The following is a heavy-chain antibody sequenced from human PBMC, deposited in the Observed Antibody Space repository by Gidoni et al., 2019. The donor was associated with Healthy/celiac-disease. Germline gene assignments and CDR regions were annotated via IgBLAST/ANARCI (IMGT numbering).Heavy chain of an antibody. Sequence: QLQLQESGSGLVKPSQTLSLTCAVSGGSISSGGYPWSWIRQPPGKGLEWIGYIYHSGSTYYNPSLKSRVTISVDRTKNQFSLKLSSVTAADTAVYYCARGDDSKWDYWGQGTLVTVSS. CDR3: ARGDDSKWDY. D-gene: IGHD3-9*01. CDR2: IYHSGST. CDR1: GGSISSGGYP. J-gene: IGHJ4*02. V-gene: IGHV4-30-2*01.